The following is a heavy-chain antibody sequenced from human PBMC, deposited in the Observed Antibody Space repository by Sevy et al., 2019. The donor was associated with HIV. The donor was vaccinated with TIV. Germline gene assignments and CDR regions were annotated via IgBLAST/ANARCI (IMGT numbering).Heavy chain of an antibody. D-gene: IGHD3-10*01. CDR1: GFTFNSHG. Sequence: GGSLRLSCAASGFTFNSHGMSWVRQAPGKGLEWVAIISYDGSNDYYSNSVRGRFTIFRDNSENTLFLQMNSLRVEDTAVYYCAKLLIPLLVWVREPSYYYGMDAWGQGTAVTVSS. V-gene: IGHV3-30*18. J-gene: IGHJ6*02. CDR2: ISYDGSND. CDR3: AKLLIPLLVWVREPSYYYGMDA.